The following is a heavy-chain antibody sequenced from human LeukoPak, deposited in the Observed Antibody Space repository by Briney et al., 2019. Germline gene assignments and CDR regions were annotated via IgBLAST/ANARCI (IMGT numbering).Heavy chain of an antibody. Sequence: PGGSLRLPCAASPFTFSSYWMSWVRQAPGKGLEWVANIKEDESDKYYVDSVKGRFTISRDNAKNSLYLQMNSLRVEDTAVYYCARGGWYYFDYWGQGTLVTVSS. V-gene: IGHV3-7*01. CDR2: IKEDESDK. D-gene: IGHD6-19*01. CDR1: PFTFSSYW. J-gene: IGHJ4*02. CDR3: ARGGWYYFDY.